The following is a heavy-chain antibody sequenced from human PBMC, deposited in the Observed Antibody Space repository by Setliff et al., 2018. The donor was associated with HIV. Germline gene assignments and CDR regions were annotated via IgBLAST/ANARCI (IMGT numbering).Heavy chain of an antibody. J-gene: IGHJ4*02. D-gene: IGHD2-15*01. CDR1: GFTFSSYA. CDR2: ISYDGSNK. CDR3: ARARGSGGSSPGY. V-gene: IGHV3-30*07. Sequence: GGSLRLSCAASGFTFSSYAMHWVRQAPGKGLEWVAVISYDGSNKYYADSVKGRFTISRDNAKNSLYLQMNSLRAEDTAVYYCARARGSGGSSPGYWGQGTLVTVSS.